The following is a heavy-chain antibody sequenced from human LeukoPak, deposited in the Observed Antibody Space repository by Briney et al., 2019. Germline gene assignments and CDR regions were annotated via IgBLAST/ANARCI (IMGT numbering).Heavy chain of an antibody. D-gene: IGHD1-26*01. CDR3: AKGGSYTIDY. Sequence: HPGGSLRLSCAASGFTFSSYAMSWVRQAPGKGLEWVSAISGSGGSTYYADSVKGRFTISRDNAKNTLHLQMKSLTVEDTAVYYCAKGGSYTIDYWGQGILVSVSS. J-gene: IGHJ4*02. CDR2: ISGSGGST. V-gene: IGHV3-23*01. CDR1: GFTFSSYA.